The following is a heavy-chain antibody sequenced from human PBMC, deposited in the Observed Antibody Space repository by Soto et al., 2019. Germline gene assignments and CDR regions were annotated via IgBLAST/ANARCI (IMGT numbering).Heavy chain of an antibody. CDR3: ARVGRYGDYYGSLDY. CDR2: IWYDGSNK. Sequence: GGSLRLSCAASGFTFSSYGMHWVRQAPGKGLEWVAVIWYDGSNKYYADSVKGRFTISRDNSKNTLYLQMNSLRAEDTAVYYCARVGRYGDYYGSLDYWGQGTLVTVSS. D-gene: IGHD4-17*01. V-gene: IGHV3-33*01. CDR1: GFTFSSYG. J-gene: IGHJ4*02.